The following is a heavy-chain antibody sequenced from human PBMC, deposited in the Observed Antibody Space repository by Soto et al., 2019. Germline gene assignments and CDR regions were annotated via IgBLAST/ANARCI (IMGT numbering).Heavy chain of an antibody. J-gene: IGHJ4*02. V-gene: IGHV1-3*01. CDR2: VIGCFGDT. Sequence: ASVKVSCKASGGTFSSYAISWVRQAPGQMLEWMGWVIGCFGDTKYSQKFQGRVTITRDTSATTAYMELSRLTSEDKAVYYCARDSGVRGPSGDLDYWGQGTLVTVSS. CDR3: ARDSGVRGPSGDLDY. D-gene: IGHD2-21*02. CDR1: GGTFSSYA.